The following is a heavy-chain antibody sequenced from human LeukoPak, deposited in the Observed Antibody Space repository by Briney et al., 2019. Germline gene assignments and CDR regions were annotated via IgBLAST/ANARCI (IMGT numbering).Heavy chain of an antibody. Sequence: SETLSLPCAVYGGSFSGYYWSWIRQPPWKGLEWIGEINHSGSTNHNPSLKSRVTISVDTSKNQFSLKLSPVTAAHTAVYYCARGARTPSGYGSRTAGRANWFDPWGQGPLVTVSS. V-gene: IGHV4-34*01. J-gene: IGHJ5*02. D-gene: IGHD5-12*01. CDR2: INHSGST. CDR3: ARGARTPSGYGSRTAGRANWFDP. CDR1: GGSFSGYY.